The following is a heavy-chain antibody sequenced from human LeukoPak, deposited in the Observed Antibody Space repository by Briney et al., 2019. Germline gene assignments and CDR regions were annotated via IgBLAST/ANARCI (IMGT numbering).Heavy chain of an antibody. D-gene: IGHD3-16*01. Sequence: SGGSLRLSCAASGFTFSSYTLNWVRQAPGKGLEWLSYISSSSSTIYDADSVKGRFTVSRDNAKNSLYLQMNSLRDEDTAVYYCARERTLGYWGQGTLVTVSS. V-gene: IGHV3-48*02. CDR1: GFTFSSYT. J-gene: IGHJ4*02. CDR3: ARERTLGY. CDR2: ISSSSSTI.